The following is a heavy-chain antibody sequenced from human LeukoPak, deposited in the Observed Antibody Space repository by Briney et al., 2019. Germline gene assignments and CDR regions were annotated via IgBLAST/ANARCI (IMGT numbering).Heavy chain of an antibody. V-gene: IGHV1-46*01. J-gene: IGHJ6*02. CDR2: INPSGGST. D-gene: IGHD6-13*01. CDR1: GYTFTSHY. CDR3: ATVMAGSSWTYYYGMDV. Sequence: GASVTVSCKASGYTFTSHYMHWVRQAPGQGLEWMGIINPSGGSTSYAQKFQGRVTMTRDTSTSTVYMELSSLRSEDTAVYYCATVMAGSSWTYYYGMDVWGQGTTVTVSS.